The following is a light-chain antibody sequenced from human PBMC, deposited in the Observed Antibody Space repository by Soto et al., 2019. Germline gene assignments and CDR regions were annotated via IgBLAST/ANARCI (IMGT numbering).Light chain of an antibody. J-gene: IGKJ1*01. Sequence: IQLTQSPSTLPASVGDRVTLTCRASESISNWLAWYQHKPGTAPKLLIYHASILETAVPSRFSANGSGTEFTLTISSLQPSYFATYYCQQYRTYSFGQGSRVDIK. CDR2: HAS. CDR1: ESISNW. CDR3: QQYRTYS. V-gene: IGKV1-5*01.